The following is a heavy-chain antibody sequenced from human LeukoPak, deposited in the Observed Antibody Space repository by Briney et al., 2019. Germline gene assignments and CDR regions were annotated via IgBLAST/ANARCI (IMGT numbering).Heavy chain of an antibody. D-gene: IGHD3-22*01. Sequence: GGSLRLSCAASGFTVSSNYMSWVRQAPGKGPEWVSVIYSGGSTYYADSVKGRFTISRDNSKNTLYLQMNSLRAEDTAVYYCAADSSGYLDAFDIWGQGTMVTVSS. J-gene: IGHJ3*02. V-gene: IGHV3-66*01. CDR1: GFTVSSNY. CDR3: AADSSGYLDAFDI. CDR2: IYSGGST.